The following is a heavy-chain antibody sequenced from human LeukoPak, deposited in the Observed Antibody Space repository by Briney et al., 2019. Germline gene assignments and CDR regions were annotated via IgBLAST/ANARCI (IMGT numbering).Heavy chain of an antibody. J-gene: IGHJ3*02. D-gene: IGHD2-15*01. Sequence: ASVKVSCKASGYTFTGSFVHWVRQATGQGLEWMGWMNPNSGNTGYAQKFQGRVTMTRNTSISTAYMELSSLRSEDTAVYYCARGRGWWELQGTHAFDIWGQGTMVTVSS. CDR1: GYTFTGSF. CDR2: MNPNSGNT. V-gene: IGHV1-8*02. CDR3: ARGRGWWELQGTHAFDI.